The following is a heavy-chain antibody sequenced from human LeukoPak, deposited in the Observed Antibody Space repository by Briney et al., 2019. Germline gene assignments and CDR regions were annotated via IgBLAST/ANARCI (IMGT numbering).Heavy chain of an antibody. V-gene: IGHV4-39*01. D-gene: IGHD6-13*01. CDR1: GGSISSSSYY. J-gene: IGHJ4*02. CDR2: IYYSGST. Sequence: PSETLSLTCTVSGGSISSSSYYWGWIRQPPGKGLEWIGSIYYSGSTYYNPPLKSRVTISVDTSKNQFSLKLSSVTAADTAVYYCARPRGYSSSWDEIDYWGQGTLVTVSS. CDR3: ARPRGYSSSWDEIDY.